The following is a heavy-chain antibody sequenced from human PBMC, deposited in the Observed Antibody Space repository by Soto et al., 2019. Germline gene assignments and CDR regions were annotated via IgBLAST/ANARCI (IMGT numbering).Heavy chain of an antibody. V-gene: IGHV5-51*01. Sequence: GESLKISCKGSGYIFTSYWIGWVRQMPGKGLEWMGIIYPGDSDTRYSPSFQGQVTIPADKSVSTAYLQWSGLKASDTAMYYCARLAVVYAIPAGWFDPWGQGTLVTVSS. D-gene: IGHD2-8*02. CDR3: ARLAVVYAIPAGWFDP. CDR2: IYPGDSDT. J-gene: IGHJ5*02. CDR1: GYIFTSYW.